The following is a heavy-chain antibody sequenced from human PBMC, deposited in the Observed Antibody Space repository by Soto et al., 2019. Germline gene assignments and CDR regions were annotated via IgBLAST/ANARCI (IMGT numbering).Heavy chain of an antibody. D-gene: IGHD3-16*01. CDR3: ARHLGGNHYYYGMDV. J-gene: IGHJ6*02. Sequence: GASVKVSCKASGGTFSSYAISWVRRAPGQGLEWMGGIIPIFGTADYAQKFQGRVTITADDFTSTAYMELSSLRSEDTAVYYCARHLGGNHYYYGMDVWGQGTXVPVSS. CDR2: IIPIFGTA. V-gene: IGHV1-69*13. CDR1: GGTFSSYA.